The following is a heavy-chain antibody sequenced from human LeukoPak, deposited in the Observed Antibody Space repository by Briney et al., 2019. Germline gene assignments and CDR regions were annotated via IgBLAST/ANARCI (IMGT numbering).Heavy chain of an antibody. D-gene: IGHD6-19*01. V-gene: IGHV3-23*01. Sequence: GGSLRLSCAASGFTFSSYAMSWVRQAPGKGLEWVSATSGSGGSTYYADSVKGGFTISRDNSKNTVYLQMNSLRAEDTAVYYCAKTTIGYSSGRYPGWPVDYWGQGTLVTVSS. J-gene: IGHJ4*02. CDR2: TSGSGGST. CDR1: GFTFSSYA. CDR3: AKTTIGYSSGRYPGWPVDY.